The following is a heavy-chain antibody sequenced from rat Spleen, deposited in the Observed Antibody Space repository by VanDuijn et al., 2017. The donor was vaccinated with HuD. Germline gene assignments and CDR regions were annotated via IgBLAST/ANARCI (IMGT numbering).Heavy chain of an antibody. J-gene: IGHJ3*01. D-gene: IGHD1-7*01. CDR2: IINTGGST. CDR3: ARPSYGFPFAY. Sequence: EVQLVESGGGLVQPGRSLKLSCVASGFTFNNYWMTWIRQAPGKGLEWVASIINTGGSTYYLDSVKGRFTISRDDAKSTLYLQMDSLRSEDTATYYCARPSYGFPFAYWGQGTLVTVSS. CDR1: GFTFNNYW. V-gene: IGHV5-31*01.